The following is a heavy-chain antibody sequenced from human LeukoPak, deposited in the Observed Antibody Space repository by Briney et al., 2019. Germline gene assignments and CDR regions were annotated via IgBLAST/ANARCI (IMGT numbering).Heavy chain of an antibody. J-gene: IGHJ4*02. CDR3: ARVDDFWSGYGYFDY. CDR1: GGSISSSSYY. Sequence: SETLSLTCTVSGGSISSSSYYWGWIRQPPGKGLEWIGSIYYSGSTYYNPSLKSRVTISVDTSKNQFSLKLSSVTAADTAVYYCARVDDFWSGYGYFDYWGQGALVTVSS. D-gene: IGHD3-3*01. V-gene: IGHV4-39*07. CDR2: IYYSGST.